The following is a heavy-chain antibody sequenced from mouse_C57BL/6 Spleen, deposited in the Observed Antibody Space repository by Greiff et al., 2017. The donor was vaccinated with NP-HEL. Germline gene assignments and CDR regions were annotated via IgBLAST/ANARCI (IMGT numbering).Heavy chain of an antibody. J-gene: IGHJ2*01. Sequence: VQLQQSGPELVKPGASVKISCKASGYSFTGYYMNWVKQSPEKSLEWIGEINPSTGGTTYNQKFKAKATLTVDKSSSTAYMQLKSLTSEDSAVYYCARWGYYGSYFDYWGQGTTLTVSS. CDR1: GYSFTGYY. CDR3: ARWGYYGSYFDY. CDR2: INPSTGGT. V-gene: IGHV1-42*01. D-gene: IGHD1-1*01.